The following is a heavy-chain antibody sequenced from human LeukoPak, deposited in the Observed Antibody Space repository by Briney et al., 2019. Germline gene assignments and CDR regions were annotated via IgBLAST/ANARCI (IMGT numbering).Heavy chain of an antibody. Sequence: GGSLRLSCATSGFTFSDAWMSRVRQAPGKGLEWVGRIRSKGAGGTIDYAATVKGGFTISRDDSKNTLYLQMNSLKTEDTAVYYCATDRAACSGTSCYHAFHIWGQGTMVTVSS. CDR2: IRSKGAGGTI. CDR1: GFTFSDAW. J-gene: IGHJ3*02. V-gene: IGHV3-15*01. D-gene: IGHD2-2*01. CDR3: ATDRAACSGTSCYHAFHI.